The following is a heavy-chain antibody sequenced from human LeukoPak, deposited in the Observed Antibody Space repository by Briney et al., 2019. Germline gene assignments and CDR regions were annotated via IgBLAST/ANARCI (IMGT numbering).Heavy chain of an antibody. D-gene: IGHD3-16*02. V-gene: IGHV4-59*01. CDR3: ARGGKKSVWGSYRLTYFDY. J-gene: IGHJ4*02. CDR1: GGSISSYY. Sequence: SETLSLTCTVSGGSISSYYWSWIRQPPGKGLEWIGYIYYRGSTYYNPSLKSRVTISVDTSKNQFSLKPSSVTAADTAVYYGARGGKKSVWGSYRLTYFDYWGQGTLVTVSS. CDR2: IYYRGST.